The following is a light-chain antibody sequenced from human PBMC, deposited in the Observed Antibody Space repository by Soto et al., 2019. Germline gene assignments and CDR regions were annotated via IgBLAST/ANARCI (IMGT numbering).Light chain of an antibody. V-gene: IGKV3-15*01. J-gene: IGKJ1*01. CDR2: DAS. Sequence: ENVMSQSPATLSVSQGESATLSCRASQRISRNLAWYQQKPGQAPRLLIYDASTRATAIPARFSGSGSETEFTLTISSLQSEDSAVYYCQQYNNWPPWTFGQGTKVDIK. CDR1: QRISRN. CDR3: QQYNNWPPWT.